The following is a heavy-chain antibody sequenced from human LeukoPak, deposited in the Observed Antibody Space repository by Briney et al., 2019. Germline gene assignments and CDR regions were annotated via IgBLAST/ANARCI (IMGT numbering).Heavy chain of an antibody. CDR1: EYTFTDYA. J-gene: IGHJ4*02. V-gene: IGHV1-3*01. D-gene: IGHD5-24*01. Sequence: RGASVTLSCKASEYTFTDYAINWVRQAPGQRLEWMGWVSAGNGNTRYSQRFQGRVTITRDTSASTAYMELSSLTSEDTAVYYCARGRWSATTASYYLDFWGQGTLVTVSS. CDR3: ARGRWSATTASYYLDF. CDR2: VSAGNGNT.